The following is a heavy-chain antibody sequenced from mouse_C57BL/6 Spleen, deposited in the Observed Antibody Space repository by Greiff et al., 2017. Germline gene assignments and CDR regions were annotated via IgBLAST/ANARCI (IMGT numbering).Heavy chain of an antibody. CDR2: IYPGDGDT. Sequence: VQLQESGPELVKPGASVKISCKASGYAFSSSWMNWVKQRPGQGLEWIGRIYPGDGDTNYNGKFKGKATLTADKSSSTAYMQLSSLTSDDSAVYYCARWNDYDYFDYWGQGTTLTVSS. V-gene: IGHV1-82*01. J-gene: IGHJ2*01. D-gene: IGHD2-4*01. CDR3: ARWNDYDYFDY. CDR1: GYAFSSSW.